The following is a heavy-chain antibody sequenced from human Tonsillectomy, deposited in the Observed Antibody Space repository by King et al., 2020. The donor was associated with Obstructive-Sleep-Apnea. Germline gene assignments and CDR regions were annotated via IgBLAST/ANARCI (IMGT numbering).Heavy chain of an antibody. Sequence: QVQLQESGPGLVKPSETLSLTCTVSGGSISSGGYYWSWIRQHPGKGLEWIGYIYYSGSTYYIPSLKSRVTISVDTSKNQFSLKLSSVTAADTAVYYCARCQGSDYYYGMDVWGQGTTVTVSS. V-gene: IGHV4-31*03. CDR1: GGSISSGGYY. CDR3: ARCQGSDYYYGMDV. D-gene: IGHD6-6*01. CDR2: IYYSGST. J-gene: IGHJ6*02.